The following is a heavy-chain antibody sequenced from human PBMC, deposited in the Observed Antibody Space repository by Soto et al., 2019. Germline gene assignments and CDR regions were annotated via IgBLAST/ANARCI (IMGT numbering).Heavy chain of an antibody. CDR3: AGNRGVAVPGKVPEEAVDT. CDR2: INANSGGT. D-gene: IGHD6-19*01. J-gene: IGHJ3*02. CDR1: VYTFTGYY. Sequence: GAAVKGSCKASVYTFTGYYIHWLGQAPGQGLDCMGWINANSGGTNYAQKFQGRVTMTRDTSISTAYMELSRLRSDDTAVYYCAGNRGVAVPGKVPEEAVDTWGQWKMVTVSS. V-gene: IGHV1-2*02.